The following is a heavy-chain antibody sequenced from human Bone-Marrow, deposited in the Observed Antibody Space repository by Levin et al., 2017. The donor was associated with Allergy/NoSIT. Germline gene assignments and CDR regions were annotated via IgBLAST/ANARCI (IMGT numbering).Heavy chain of an antibody. CDR1: GFTFSNAW. CDR2: IKSKTDGGTT. V-gene: IGHV3-15*01. D-gene: IGHD3-10*01. CDR3: ATVYFGDERLNY. J-gene: IGHJ4*02. Sequence: GESLKISCAASGFTFSNAWMSWVRQAPGKGLDWVGRIKSKTDGGTTDYAAPVKGRFTISRDDSKNTLYLQMNSLKTEDTAVYYCATVYFGDERLNYWGQGTLVTVSS.